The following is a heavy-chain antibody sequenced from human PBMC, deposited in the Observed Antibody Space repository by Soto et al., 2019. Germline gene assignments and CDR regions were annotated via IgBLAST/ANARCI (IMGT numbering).Heavy chain of an antibody. V-gene: IGHV4-59*01. CDR1: GFLISSYY. D-gene: IGHD4-17*01. Sequence: ETQSLTCNFFGFLISSYYWSWIREPTRKGLEWIGYIYYSGSTDYNPSLKSRVTISVDTSKNQFSLKLSSVTAADTAVYYCASSGPHYGDYWYYYYYMDVWGKGTTVTVSS. CDR3: ASSGPHYGDYWYYYYYMDV. J-gene: IGHJ6*03. CDR2: IYYSGST.